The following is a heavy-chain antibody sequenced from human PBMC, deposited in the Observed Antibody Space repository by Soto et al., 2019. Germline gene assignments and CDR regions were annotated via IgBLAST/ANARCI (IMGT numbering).Heavy chain of an antibody. CDR1: GGSITNYY. V-gene: IGHV4-59*01. J-gene: IGHJ4*02. CDR3: ARDSGEPYDY. Sequence: PSETLSLTCTVSGGSITNYYWSWIRQPPGKGLEWIGYIYYSGSTNYNPSLKSRVTISVDTSKNQFSLKLSSVTAADTAVYYCARDSGEPYDYWGQGTLVTVSS. CDR2: IYYSGST. D-gene: IGHD3-10*01.